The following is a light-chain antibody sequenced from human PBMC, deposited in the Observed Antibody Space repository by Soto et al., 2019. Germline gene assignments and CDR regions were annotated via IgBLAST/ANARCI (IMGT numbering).Light chain of an antibody. J-gene: IGLJ1*01. CDR2: GVS. CDR1: SSDVGAYKY. CDR3: SSFTGPTTLDV. V-gene: IGLV2-14*03. Sequence: QSALTQPASVSGSPGQSVTISCTGTSSDVGAYKYVSWYQKHPGKAPKLMIYGVSNRPSGVSNRFSGSKSGNTAFLTISVLQPEDEADYYCSSFTGPTTLDVFGTGTKLTVL.